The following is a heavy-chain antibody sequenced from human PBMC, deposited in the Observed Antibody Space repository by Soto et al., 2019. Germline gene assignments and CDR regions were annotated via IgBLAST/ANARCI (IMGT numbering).Heavy chain of an antibody. Sequence: GGSLTLSCAASGFTFSSYGMHWVRQAPGKGLEWVAVISYDGSNKYYADSVKGRFTISRDNAKNTLYLQMNSLRAEDTAVYYCAKDRSLMEMATITGYFDYWGQGSLVTVSS. CDR1: GFTFSSYG. CDR3: AKDRSLMEMATITGYFDY. V-gene: IGHV3-30*18. CDR2: ISYDGSNK. D-gene: IGHD5-12*01. J-gene: IGHJ4*02.